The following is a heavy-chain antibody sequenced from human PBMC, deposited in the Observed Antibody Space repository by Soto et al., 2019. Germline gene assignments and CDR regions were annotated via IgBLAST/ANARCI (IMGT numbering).Heavy chain of an antibody. CDR1: GFTFSSYE. D-gene: IGHD3-3*01. Sequence: GGSLRLSCAASGFTFSSYEMNWVRQAPGKGLEWVSYIGSSGSTIYYADSVKGRFTISRDNAKNSLYLQMNSLRAEDTAVYYCARDPGGYDFWSGYYSGSRHQYYYGMDVWGQGTTVTVSS. CDR2: IGSSGSTI. V-gene: IGHV3-48*03. J-gene: IGHJ6*02. CDR3: ARDPGGYDFWSGYYSGSRHQYYYGMDV.